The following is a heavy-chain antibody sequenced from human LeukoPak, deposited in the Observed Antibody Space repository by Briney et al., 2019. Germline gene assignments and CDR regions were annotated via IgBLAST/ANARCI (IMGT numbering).Heavy chain of an antibody. D-gene: IGHD6-13*01. CDR2: IRYDGSNK. CDR1: GFTFSSYW. Sequence: GGSLRLSCAASGFTFSSYWMHWVRQAPGKGLEWVAFIRYDGSNKYYADSVKGRFTISRDNSKNTLYLQMNSLRAEDTAVYYCAKNIAAGDSSGYYYYYMDVWGKGTTVTVSS. J-gene: IGHJ6*03. V-gene: IGHV3-30*02. CDR3: AKNIAAGDSSGYYYYYMDV.